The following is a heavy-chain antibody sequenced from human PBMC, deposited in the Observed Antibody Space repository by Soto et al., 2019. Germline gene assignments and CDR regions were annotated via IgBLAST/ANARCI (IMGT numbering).Heavy chain of an antibody. V-gene: IGHV4-59*01. CDR1: GGSISSYY. Sequence: SETLSLTCTVSGGSISSYYWSWIRQPPGKGLEWIGYIYYSGSTNYNPSLKSRVTISVDTSKNQFSLKLSSVTAADTAVYYCARNYYGDYPLYYYGMDVWGQGTTVTVSS. D-gene: IGHD4-17*01. CDR3: ARNYYGDYPLYYYGMDV. J-gene: IGHJ6*02. CDR2: IYYSGST.